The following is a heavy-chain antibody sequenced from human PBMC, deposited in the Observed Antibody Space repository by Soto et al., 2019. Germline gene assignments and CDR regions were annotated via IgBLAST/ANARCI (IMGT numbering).Heavy chain of an antibody. CDR2: FSRSAGVA. CDR1: GFTFSHYT. Sequence: EVHMLESGGYLVQPGGSLRVSCASGFTFSHYTMAWVRQAPGKGLEWVSGFSRSAGVAYYADSVKGRFTISRDNSKNTVFLQMNSLRAEDTAVYYCANGGLHGSIDGGLSYFHHWDQGTLVTVSS. D-gene: IGHD3-16*01. V-gene: IGHV3-23*01. J-gene: IGHJ4*02. CDR3: ANGGLHGSIDGGLSYFHH.